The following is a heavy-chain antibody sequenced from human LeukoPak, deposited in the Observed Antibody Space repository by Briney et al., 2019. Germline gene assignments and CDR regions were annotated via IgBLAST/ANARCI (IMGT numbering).Heavy chain of an antibody. CDR1: GFTFSSYE. CDR3: ARGVRYYYYMDV. CDR2: ISSSGSTI. V-gene: IGHV3-48*03. D-gene: IGHD1-1*01. J-gene: IGHJ6*03. Sequence: PGGSLRLSCAASGFTFSSYEMNWVRQAPGKGLEWVSYISSSGSTIYYADSVKGRFTISRDNAKNSLYLQMNSLRAEDTAVYYCARGVRYYYYMDVWGKGTTVTVSS.